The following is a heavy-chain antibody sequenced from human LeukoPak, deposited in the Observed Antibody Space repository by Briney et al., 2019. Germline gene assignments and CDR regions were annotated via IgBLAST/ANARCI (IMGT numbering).Heavy chain of an antibody. D-gene: IGHD6-13*01. V-gene: IGHV3-30*02. CDR1: GFTLSSYG. Sequence: GGSLRLSCAASGFTLSSYGMHWVRQAPGKGLEWVVFIRYDGSNRHYADSVKGRFTISRDNSKSTLFLQMNSLRAEDTAVYYCAKDSLPGIAAAGTVYWGQGTLVTVSS. CDR2: IRYDGSNR. J-gene: IGHJ4*02. CDR3: AKDSLPGIAAAGTVY.